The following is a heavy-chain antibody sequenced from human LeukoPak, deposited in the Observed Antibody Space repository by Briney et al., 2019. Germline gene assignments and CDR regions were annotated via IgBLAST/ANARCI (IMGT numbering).Heavy chain of an antibody. J-gene: IGHJ5*02. Sequence: SETLSLTCTVSGGSITNYYWSWIRQPPGKGLEWIGYIYYSGSTNYNPSLKSRVTMSVDTSKNQFSLKPNSVTAADTAVYYCARVGIAAAGTDWFDPWGQGTLVTVSS. CDR3: ARVGIAAAGTDWFDP. CDR1: GGSITNYY. V-gene: IGHV4-59*08. CDR2: IYYSGST. D-gene: IGHD6-13*01.